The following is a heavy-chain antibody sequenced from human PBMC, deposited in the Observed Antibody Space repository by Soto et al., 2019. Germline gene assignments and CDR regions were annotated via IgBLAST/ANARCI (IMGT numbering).Heavy chain of an antibody. V-gene: IGHV3-11*06. CDR2: ITGTSNDA. J-gene: IGHJ4*02. Sequence: GGSLRLSCAVSGFTFSDYYISWVRQAPGKGLEWISYITGTSNDAHYADSVKGRFTISRDNAKNSLYLQMNSLRAEDTAVYYCARSGYYWPLDHWGQGTLVTVSS. CDR1: GFTFSDYY. D-gene: IGHD3-22*01. CDR3: ARSGYYWPLDH.